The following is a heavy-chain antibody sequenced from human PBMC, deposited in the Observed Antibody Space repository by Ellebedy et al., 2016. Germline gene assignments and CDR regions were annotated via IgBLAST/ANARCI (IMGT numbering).Heavy chain of an antibody. CDR1: GFSFSDYA. J-gene: IGHJ4*02. CDR3: ASSSTSIQFDY. Sequence: GGSLRLSXGASGFSFSDYAMSWVRQAPGKGLEWVSSVTGSGDSTYYADSVKGRFTISRDNSKNTLYLQMTSLRAEDTAVYYCASSSTSIQFDYWGQGALVTVSS. V-gene: IGHV3-23*01. D-gene: IGHD6-13*01. CDR2: VTGSGDST.